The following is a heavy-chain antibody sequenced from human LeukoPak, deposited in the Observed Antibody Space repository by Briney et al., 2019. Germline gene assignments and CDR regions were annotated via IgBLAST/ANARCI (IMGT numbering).Heavy chain of an antibody. V-gene: IGHV3-23*01. D-gene: IGHD3-22*01. Sequence: PVGSLRLSCAASGFTFSIYAMSCVRQAPGKGLEWFSAISGSGGSTYYADSVKGRFTISRDNSKNTLYMQMNSLRAEDTAVYYCAKDDSIDYWGQGTLVTVSA. CDR3: AKDDSIDY. J-gene: IGHJ4*02. CDR1: GFTFSIYA. CDR2: ISGSGGST.